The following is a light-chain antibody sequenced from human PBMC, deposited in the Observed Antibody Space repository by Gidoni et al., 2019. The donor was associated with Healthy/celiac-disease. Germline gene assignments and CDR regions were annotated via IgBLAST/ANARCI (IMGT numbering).Light chain of an antibody. CDR2: DAS. V-gene: IGKV1-33*01. Sequence: DIQMSQSPSSLPASVGDRDTITCQASQDLSNYLNWYQQKPGKDPKLLDYDASNLETGVPSRFSGSGSGTDFTFTISSLQPEDIATYYCQQYDNHPYTFXQXTKLEIK. CDR3: QQYDNHPYT. CDR1: QDLSNY. J-gene: IGKJ2*01.